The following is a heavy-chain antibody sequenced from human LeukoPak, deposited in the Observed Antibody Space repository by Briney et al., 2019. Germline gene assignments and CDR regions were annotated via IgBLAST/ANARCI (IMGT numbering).Heavy chain of an antibody. J-gene: IGHJ4*02. Sequence: SETLSLTCTVSGGSISSYYWSWIRQPPGKGLEWIGYIYYSGSTNYNPSLKSRLTISVDTSKNQFSLKLSSVTAADTAVYYCASGYGSSGRFDYWGQGTLVTVSS. CDR2: IYYSGST. CDR1: GGSISSYY. V-gene: IGHV4-59*01. D-gene: IGHD3-10*01. CDR3: ASGYGSSGRFDY.